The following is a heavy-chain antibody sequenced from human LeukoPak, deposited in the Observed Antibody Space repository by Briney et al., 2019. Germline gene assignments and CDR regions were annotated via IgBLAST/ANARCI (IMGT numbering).Heavy chain of an antibody. V-gene: IGHV3-53*01. J-gene: IGHJ4*02. CDR2: IYSDSTT. CDR1: GFTFSSYS. D-gene: IGHD1-26*01. CDR3: ARDRGSYGEGFFDH. Sequence: GGSLRLSWAASGFTFSSYSMNWVRQAPGKGLEWVSIIYSDSTTYYADSVKGRFTISRDNSKNTLFLQMNSLRAEDTAVYYCARDRGSYGEGFFDHWGQGTLVTVSS.